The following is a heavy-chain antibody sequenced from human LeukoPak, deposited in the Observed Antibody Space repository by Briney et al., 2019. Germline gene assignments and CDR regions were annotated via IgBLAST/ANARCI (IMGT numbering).Heavy chain of an antibody. Sequence: GGSLRLSCSASGFTFSSYAMHWVRQAPGKGLEYVPAISSNGGSTYYADSVKGRFTISRDNSKNTLYLQMSSLRAEDTAVYYCVKGFIRARDRYFQHWGQGTLVTVSS. D-gene: IGHD3-10*01. CDR2: ISSNGGST. V-gene: IGHV3-64D*06. CDR1: GFTFSSYA. J-gene: IGHJ1*01. CDR3: VKGFIRARDRYFQH.